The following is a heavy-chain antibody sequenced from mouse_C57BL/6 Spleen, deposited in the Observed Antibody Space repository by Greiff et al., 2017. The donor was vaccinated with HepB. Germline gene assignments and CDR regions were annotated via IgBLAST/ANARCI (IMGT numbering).Heavy chain of an antibody. CDR3: ARIYDGWYFDV. J-gene: IGHJ1*03. CDR1: GYTFTSYW. D-gene: IGHD2-3*01. V-gene: IGHV1-52*01. CDR2: IDPSDSET. Sequence: VQLQQPGAELVRPGSSVKLSCKASGYTFTSYWMHWVKQRPIQGLEWIGNIDPSDSETHYNQKFKDKATLTVDKSSSTAYMQLSSLTSEDSAVYYCARIYDGWYFDVWGTGTTVTVSS.